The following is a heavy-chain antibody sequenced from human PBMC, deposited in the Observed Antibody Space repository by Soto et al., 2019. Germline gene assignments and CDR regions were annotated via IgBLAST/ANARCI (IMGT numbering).Heavy chain of an antibody. Sequence: ASVKVSCKASGYTFTGYYMHWVRQAPGQGLEWMGWINPNSGGTNYAQKFQGWVTMTRDTSISTAYMELSRLRSDDTAVYYCARVSDTAMYYFDYWGEGTTVTVYS. V-gene: IGHV1-2*04. CDR2: INPNSGGT. CDR1: GYTFTGYY. CDR3: ARVSDTAMYYFDY. J-gene: IGHJ4*02. D-gene: IGHD5-18*01.